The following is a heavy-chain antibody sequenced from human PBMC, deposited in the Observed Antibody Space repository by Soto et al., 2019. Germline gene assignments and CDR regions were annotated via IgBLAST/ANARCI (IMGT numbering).Heavy chain of an antibody. J-gene: IGHJ4*02. D-gene: IGHD3-9*01. V-gene: IGHV1-2*04. CDR3: ARKNYDILTGYYFFDY. CDR1: GYTFTGYY. CDR2: INPNSGGT. Sequence: ASVKVSCKASGYTFTGYYMHWVRQAPGQGLEWMGWINPNSGGTNYAQKFQGWVTMTRDTSISTAYMELSRLRSDDTAVYYRARKNYDILTGYYFFDYWGQGTLVTVSS.